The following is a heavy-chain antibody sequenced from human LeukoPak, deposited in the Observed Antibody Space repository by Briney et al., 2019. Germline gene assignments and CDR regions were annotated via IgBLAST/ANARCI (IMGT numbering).Heavy chain of an antibody. CDR1: GFSFSSYS. J-gene: IGHJ6*02. V-gene: IGHV3-21*04. Sequence: PGGSLRLSCAASGFSFSSYSMNWVRQAPGKGLEWVSSISSGSKYIYNADSLKGRFTISRDNARNSVFLQMNSLRAEDTDVYYCAKVDCSGGSCYGFSYFYYGMDVWGQGTTVTVSS. CDR3: AKVDCSGGSCYGFSYFYYGMDV. CDR2: ISSGSKYI. D-gene: IGHD2-15*01.